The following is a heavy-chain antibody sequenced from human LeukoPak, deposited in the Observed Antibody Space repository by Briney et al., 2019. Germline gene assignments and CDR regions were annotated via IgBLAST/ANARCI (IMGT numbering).Heavy chain of an antibody. CDR3: AKGAYHDD. CDR1: GFTFSSHG. D-gene: IGHD3-3*01. CDR2: ISGDGADT. Sequence: SGGSLRLSCAASGFTFSSHGMNWVRQAPGKGPEWVLTISGDGADTFYADSVRGRFTISRDNSKNTLYLQMNSLRADDTAIYYCAKGAYHDDWGQGTLVTVSS. J-gene: IGHJ4*02. V-gene: IGHV3-23*01.